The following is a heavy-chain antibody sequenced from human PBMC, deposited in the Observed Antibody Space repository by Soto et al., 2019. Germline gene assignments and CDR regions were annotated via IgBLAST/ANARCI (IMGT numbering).Heavy chain of an antibody. D-gene: IGHD3-10*02. J-gene: IGHJ4*02. CDR1: GGSFSGYY. Sequence: QVQVKQWGAGVLKPSETLFLTCGVYGGSFSGYYWTWLRQPPGKGLEWIGEISHSGSTDYNPSLWGRVTISIDASKNQLSLNLNSVTAADTAVYYCARGPMSDWPLCSHWGQGILVTVSS. V-gene: IGHV4-34*01. CDR3: ARGPMSDWPLCSH. CDR2: ISHSGST.